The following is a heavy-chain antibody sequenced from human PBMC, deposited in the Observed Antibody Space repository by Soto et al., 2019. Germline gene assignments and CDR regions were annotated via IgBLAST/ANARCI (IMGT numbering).Heavy chain of an antibody. J-gene: IGHJ3*02. CDR3: ATVRHDAFDI. V-gene: IGHV3-48*02. CDR1: GFTFSTYS. Sequence: EVPLVESGGGLVQPGGSLRLSCAASGFTFSTYSMSWVRQAPGEGLEWLSYISSSTSTIYYPDSVKGRFTISRDNAKNSLYLQMNSLRDEDTALYYCATVRHDAFDIWGQGTLVTVSS. CDR2: ISSSTSTI.